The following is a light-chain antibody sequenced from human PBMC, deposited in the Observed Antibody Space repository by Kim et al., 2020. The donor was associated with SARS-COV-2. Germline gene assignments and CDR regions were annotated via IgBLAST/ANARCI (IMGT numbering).Light chain of an antibody. Sequence: QSVLTQPPSASGTPGQRVTISCSGSSSNIGINFVYWYQQLPGTAPKLLIYRHDQRPSGIPDRFSGSRSGTSASLVISGLRSEDEADYYCAAWDDSLSGYVFGTGTKVT. J-gene: IGLJ1*01. CDR3: AAWDDSLSGYV. CDR2: RHD. V-gene: IGLV1-47*01. CDR1: SSNIGINF.